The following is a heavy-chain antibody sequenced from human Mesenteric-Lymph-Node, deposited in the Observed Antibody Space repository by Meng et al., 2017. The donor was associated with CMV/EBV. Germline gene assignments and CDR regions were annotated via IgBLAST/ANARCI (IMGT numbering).Heavy chain of an antibody. Sequence: QEQVQGSGAGLLKPSETLSRTCAGYGGSLSGYYWSWIRQPPGKGLEWIGEINQRGSTNYNPSLKSRVTISVDTSKNQFSLKLSSVTAADTAVYYCARHQRWLKSEGGFNYWGQGTLVTVSS. CDR2: INQRGST. J-gene: IGHJ4*02. CDR3: ARHQRWLKSEGGFNY. V-gene: IGHV4-34*01. CDR1: GGSLSGYY. D-gene: IGHD4-23*01.